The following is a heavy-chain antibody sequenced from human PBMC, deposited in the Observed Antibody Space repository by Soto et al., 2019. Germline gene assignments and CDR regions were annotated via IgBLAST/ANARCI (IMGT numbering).Heavy chain of an antibody. Sequence: PSETLSLTCAVYGGSFSSSSYYWGWIRQPPGKGLEWIGSIYYSGSTYYNPSLKSRVTISVDTSKNQFSLKLSSVTAADTAVYYCARHGYCSGGSCYSRTYYYYYMDVWGKGTTVTVSS. CDR3: ARHGYCSGGSCYSRTYYYYYMDV. J-gene: IGHJ6*03. CDR1: GGSFSSSSYY. CDR2: IYYSGST. V-gene: IGHV4-39*01. D-gene: IGHD2-15*01.